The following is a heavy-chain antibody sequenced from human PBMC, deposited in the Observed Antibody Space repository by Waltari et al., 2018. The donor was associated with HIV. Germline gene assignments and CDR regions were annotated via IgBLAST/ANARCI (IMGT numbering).Heavy chain of an antibody. CDR2: INRYGAYK. Sequence: QVKLVETGGGLVKPGGSLRVSGVASGFTFIDYNMAWIRQTPGKGLQWISYINRYGAYKFYADSVKGRFSMSRDNDRKTVYLHLNGLRVDDTAIYYCARAIYDASGWSLTLVDHWGQGTLVTVSS. CDR1: GFTFIDYN. CDR3: ARAIYDASGWSLTLVDH. V-gene: IGHV3-11*01. J-gene: IGHJ5*02. D-gene: IGHD3-22*01.